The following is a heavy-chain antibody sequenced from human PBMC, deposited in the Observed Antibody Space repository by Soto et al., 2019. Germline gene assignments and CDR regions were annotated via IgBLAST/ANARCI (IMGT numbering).Heavy chain of an antibody. CDR3: ERVAITGTTIDY. J-gene: IGHJ4*02. Sequence: KTSETLSLTCTVSGGSISSGGYYWSWIRQHPGKGLEWIGYIYYSGSTYYNPSLESRVTISVDTSKNQFSLKLSSVTAADTAVYYCERVAITGTTIDYWGQGTLVTVSS. D-gene: IGHD1-7*01. V-gene: IGHV4-31*02. CDR2: IYYSGST. CDR1: GGSISSGGYY.